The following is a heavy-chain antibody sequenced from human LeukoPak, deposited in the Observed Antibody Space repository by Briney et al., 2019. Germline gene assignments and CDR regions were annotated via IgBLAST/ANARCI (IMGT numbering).Heavy chain of an antibody. D-gene: IGHD1-26*01. V-gene: IGHV3-23*01. CDR1: GFTFSSYA. CDR3: AKAPLGGGSYYEG. CDR2: ISGSGSST. J-gene: IGHJ4*02. Sequence: GGSLRLSCAASGFTFSSYAMSWVRQAPGKGLEWVSAISGSGSSTYYADSVKGRFTISRDNSKNTLYLQMNSLRAEDTAVYYCAKAPLGGGSYYEGWGQGTLVTVSS.